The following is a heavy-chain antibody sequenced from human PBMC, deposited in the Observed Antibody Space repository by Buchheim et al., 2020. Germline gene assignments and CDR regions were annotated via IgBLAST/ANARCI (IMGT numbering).Heavy chain of an antibody. Sequence: QVQLVQSGAEVKKPGASVKVSCKASGYTFTSYYMHWVRQAPGQGLEWMGIINPSGGSTSYAQKFQGRVTMTRDTSTSKVYMELSNLRSEDTAVYYCARNVGGDYYDSSGYQVWGQGTL. J-gene: IGHJ4*02. V-gene: IGHV1-46*01. CDR3: ARNVGGDYYDSSGYQV. D-gene: IGHD3-22*01. CDR1: GYTFTSYY. CDR2: INPSGGST.